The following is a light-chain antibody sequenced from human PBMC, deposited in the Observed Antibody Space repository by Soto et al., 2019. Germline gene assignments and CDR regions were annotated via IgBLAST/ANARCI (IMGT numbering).Light chain of an antibody. CDR1: QSVLYSSNNKNY. CDR2: WAS. Sequence: DIVMTQSPDSLAVSLGERATINCKSSQSVLYSSNNKNYLAWYQQKPGQPPKLLIYWASTRESGVPDRFSGSGSGTDFTLTISSLQAEDVAVYYCQQYYSERTFGQGTKVEIK. J-gene: IGKJ1*01. CDR3: QQYYSERT. V-gene: IGKV4-1*01.